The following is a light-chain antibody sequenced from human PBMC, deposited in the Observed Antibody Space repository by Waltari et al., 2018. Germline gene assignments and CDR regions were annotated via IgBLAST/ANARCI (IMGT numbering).Light chain of an antibody. CDR2: WAS. CDR3: QQYLSTPYT. CDR1: QTLLYNSNNRNY. V-gene: IGKV4-1*01. J-gene: IGKJ2*01. Sequence: DIVMTQSPDSLAVSLGERATIICKSSQTLLYNSNNRNYLAWYQQKLGQPPKLLIYWASTRQSGVPARFSGSGSGTEFTLSISSLQAADVAVYYCQQYLSTPYTFGQGTKLEIK.